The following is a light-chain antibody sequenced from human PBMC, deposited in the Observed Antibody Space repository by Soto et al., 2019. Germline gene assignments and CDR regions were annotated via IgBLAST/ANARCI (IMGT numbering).Light chain of an antibody. CDR2: DVS. CDR1: SNDVGGYNY. J-gene: IGLJ1*01. V-gene: IGLV2-14*03. Sequence: QSVLTQPASVSGSPGQSITISCTGTSNDVGGYNYVSWYQQHPGKAPKLMIYDVSNRPSGVSNRFSGSKSANTASLTISGHQTEDESDYYCSSYTGSSTYVIGTGTKLTVL. CDR3: SSYTGSSTYV.